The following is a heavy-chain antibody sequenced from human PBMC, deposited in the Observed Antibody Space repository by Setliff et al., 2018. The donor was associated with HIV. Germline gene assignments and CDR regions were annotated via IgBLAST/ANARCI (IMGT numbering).Heavy chain of an antibody. J-gene: IGHJ4*02. D-gene: IGHD3-10*01. CDR1: GFIFTDYW. V-gene: IGHV3-21*01. CDR2: ISNSNSYI. Sequence: PGGSLRLSCAASGFIFTDYWMSWVRQAPGKGLEWVSSISNSNSYIYYGDSVKGRFTISRDNSKNTLYLQMNSLRPEDTAVYYCARVRLYNNALDYWGQGTLVTVSS. CDR3: ARVRLYNNALDY.